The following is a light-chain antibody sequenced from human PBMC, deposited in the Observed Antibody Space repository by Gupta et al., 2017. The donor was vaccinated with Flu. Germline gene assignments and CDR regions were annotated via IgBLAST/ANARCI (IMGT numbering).Light chain of an antibody. V-gene: IGLV2-14*01. CDR1: SADIGSYNY. CDR2: EVN. CDR3: NSYTGAGNNPLYV. Sequence: QSALPQPASLSRSPLHSITISSPCPSADIGSYNYVSWYQHHPGKAPKLIIFEVNKRPSGVSDRSSGSKSGNTASLTISGLQAEDEADYYCNSYTGAGNNPLYVFGSGTGVSVL. J-gene: IGLJ1*01.